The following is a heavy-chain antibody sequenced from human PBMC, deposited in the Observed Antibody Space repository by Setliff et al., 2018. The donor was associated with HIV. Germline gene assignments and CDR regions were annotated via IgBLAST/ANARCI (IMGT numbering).Heavy chain of an antibody. CDR1: GYTFTGYY. Sequence: ASVKVSCKASGYTFTGYYINWVRRAPGQGLEWMGRINPNSGDTNYTQSFQGRVTMTRDRSINTAYLELSSLKSDNTAVYYCARDKDGFDIWGQGTMVTVSS. CDR2: INPNSGDT. CDR3: ARDKDGFDI. V-gene: IGHV1-2*06. J-gene: IGHJ3*02. D-gene: IGHD2-15*01.